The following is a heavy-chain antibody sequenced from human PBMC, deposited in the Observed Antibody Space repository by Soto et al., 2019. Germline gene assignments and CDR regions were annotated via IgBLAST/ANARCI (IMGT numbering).Heavy chain of an antibody. CDR1: GFSLNNYW. CDR2: IYRDGTT. V-gene: IGHV3-74*01. J-gene: IGHJ4*02. D-gene: IGHD5-12*01. Sequence: PGGSLSLACAVSGFSLNNYWMHCVRQRPGKGLVWVARIYRDGTTSYADSVKGRFTISRDNAKNTVSLQMNSLKDEDTAVYYCMRGNTGYGNFDYWGQGTLVTVSS. CDR3: MRGNTGYGNFDY.